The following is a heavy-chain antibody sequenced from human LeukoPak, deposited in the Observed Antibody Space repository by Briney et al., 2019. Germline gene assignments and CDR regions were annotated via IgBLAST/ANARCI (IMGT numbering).Heavy chain of an antibody. CDR1: GSSISSSSYY. Sequence: SETLSLTCTVSGSSISSSSYYWGWIRQPPGKGLEWIGSIYYSGSTYYNPSLKSRVTISVDTSKNQFSLKLSSVTAADTAVYYCARVPVSVHYFDYWGQGTLVTVSS. V-gene: IGHV4-39*01. D-gene: IGHD5/OR15-5a*01. CDR2: IYYSGST. CDR3: ARVPVSVHYFDY. J-gene: IGHJ4*02.